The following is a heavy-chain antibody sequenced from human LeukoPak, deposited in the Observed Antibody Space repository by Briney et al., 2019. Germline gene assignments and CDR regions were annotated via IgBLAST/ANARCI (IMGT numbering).Heavy chain of an antibody. CDR2: IIPIFGTA. Sequence: SVKVSCKASGGTFSSYAISWVRQAPGQGLEWMGGIIPIFGTANYAQRFQGRVTITADESTSTAYMELSSLRSEDTAVYYCARDVNSYYYAWGQGTLVTVSS. V-gene: IGHV1-69*13. CDR1: GGTFSSYA. J-gene: IGHJ5*02. D-gene: IGHD3-10*01. CDR3: ARDVNSYYYA.